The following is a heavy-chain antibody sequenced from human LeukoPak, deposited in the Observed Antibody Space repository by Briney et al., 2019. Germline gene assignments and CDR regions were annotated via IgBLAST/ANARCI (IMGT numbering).Heavy chain of an antibody. CDR1: GFIFSSYG. V-gene: IGHV3-30*18. CDR3: VKDDSSRNNPTGGFDY. CDR2: ISYDGSNK. J-gene: IGHJ4*02. D-gene: IGHD3-22*01. Sequence: PGGSLRLSCAASGFIFSSYGMHWVRQAPGKGLEWVAVISYDGSNKYHGDSVKGRFTISRDNCKNKLYLQMNSLRAEDRAVYYCVKDDSSRNNPTGGFDYWGQGTLVTVSS.